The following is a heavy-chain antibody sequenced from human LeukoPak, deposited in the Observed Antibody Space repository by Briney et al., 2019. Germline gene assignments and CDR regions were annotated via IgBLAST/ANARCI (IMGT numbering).Heavy chain of an antibody. D-gene: IGHD3-22*01. CDR2: IYYSGST. J-gene: IGHJ3*02. CDR3: ARCPHASGYVDAFDI. CDR1: GCSITSYD. Sequence: AETLTLTCTVSGCSITSYDLSWIRQPPGKGVEWIWYIYYSGSTSYNPSLKSRVTISVGTSKNQFSLKLSSVTAADTAFYYCARCPHASGYVDAFDIWGQGTMVTVSS. V-gene: IGHV4-59*01.